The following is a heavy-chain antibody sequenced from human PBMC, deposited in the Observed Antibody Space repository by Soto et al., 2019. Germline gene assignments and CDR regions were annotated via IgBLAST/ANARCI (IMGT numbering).Heavy chain of an antibody. CDR3: ARGKRRDWFDP. J-gene: IGHJ5*02. CDR2: INHSGST. CDR1: GGSFSGYY. V-gene: IGHV4-34*01. Sequence: LSLTCAVYGGSFSGYYWSWIRQPPGKGLEWIGEINHSGSTNYNPSLKSRVTISVDTSKNQFSLKLSSVTAADTAVYYCARGKRRDWFDPWGQGTLVTVSS.